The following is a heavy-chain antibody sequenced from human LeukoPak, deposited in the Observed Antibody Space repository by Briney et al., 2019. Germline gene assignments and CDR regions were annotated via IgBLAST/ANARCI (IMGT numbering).Heavy chain of an antibody. CDR3: ARDRGSGDDNWFDP. V-gene: IGHV4-59*01. CDR1: GASISSYY. Sequence: SETLSLTCTVSGASISSYYWSWIRQPPGKGLEWIGYRYYSGSTNYNPSLKSRVTISVDTSKNQVSLMLSSVTAADTAVYYCARDRGSGDDNWFDPWGQGTLVTVSS. D-gene: IGHD3-10*01. J-gene: IGHJ5*02. CDR2: RYYSGST.